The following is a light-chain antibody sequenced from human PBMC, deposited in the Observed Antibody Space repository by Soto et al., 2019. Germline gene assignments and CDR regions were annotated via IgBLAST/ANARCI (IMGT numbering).Light chain of an antibody. Sequence: ETVVTQSPATLSVSPGERATLSCRASHSVGSTLAWYQKKPGQPPRLLIYDTSNRATGIPARFSGSRSGTDFTLTIRSLEHEDFGVYFCHQRNKFGQGTRLEIK. J-gene: IGKJ5*01. CDR3: HQRNK. V-gene: IGKV3-11*01. CDR2: DTS. CDR1: HSVGST.